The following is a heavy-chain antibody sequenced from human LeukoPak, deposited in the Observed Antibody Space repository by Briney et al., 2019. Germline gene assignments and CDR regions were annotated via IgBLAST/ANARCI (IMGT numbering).Heavy chain of an antibody. J-gene: IGHJ4*02. Sequence: SETLSLTCTVSGGSISSSSYYWGWIRQPPGKGLEWIGSNYYSGSTYYNPSLKSRAAISVDTSKNQFSLKLSAVIAADTAVYYCARVPVITTVRGKEGFDCWGQGILVTVSS. CDR1: GGSISSSSYY. D-gene: IGHD3-10*01. CDR3: ARVPVITTVRGKEGFDC. CDR2: NYYSGST. V-gene: IGHV4-39*07.